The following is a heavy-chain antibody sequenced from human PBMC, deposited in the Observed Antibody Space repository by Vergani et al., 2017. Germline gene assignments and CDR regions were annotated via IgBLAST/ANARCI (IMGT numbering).Heavy chain of an antibody. J-gene: IGHJ2*01. CDR3: ASGKYYSDSTSHFRGSYFDV. V-gene: IGHV4-39*01. CDR2: IYNSGNG. D-gene: IGHD1-26*01. CDR1: GDSIISRSYY. Sequence: QMQLQESGPGLVKASETLSLTCTVSGDSIISRSYYWGWIRQPPGKGLEWIGSIYNSGNGDSSSSLKSRVTISADTSKNQFSLRLTSVTAADTAVYYCASGKYYSDSTSHFRGSYFDVGVRGTRVTVPS.